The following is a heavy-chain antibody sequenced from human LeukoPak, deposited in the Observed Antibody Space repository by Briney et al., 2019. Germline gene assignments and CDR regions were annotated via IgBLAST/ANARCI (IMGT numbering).Heavy chain of an antibody. D-gene: IGHD5-18*01. J-gene: IGHJ4*02. CDR1: GGSISSYY. CDR3: ARDRDSYGYSALGY. Sequence: PSETLSLTCTVSGGSISSYYWSWIRQPAGKGLEWIGRIYTSGSTNYNPSLKSRVTMSVDTSKNQFSLKLSSVTAADTAVYYCARDRDSYGYSALGYWGQGTLVTVSS. V-gene: IGHV4-4*07. CDR2: IYTSGST.